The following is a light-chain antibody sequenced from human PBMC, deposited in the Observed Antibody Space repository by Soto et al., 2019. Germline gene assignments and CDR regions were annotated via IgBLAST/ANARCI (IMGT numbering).Light chain of an antibody. J-gene: IGLJ3*02. CDR2: DVT. Sequence: QSALTQPRSVSASPGQSVTISCTGTSSDVGDYNYVSWYQHHPGKAPKLMIFDVTKRPSGVPDRFSGSKSGNTASLTISGLQAEDEADYYCCSYAGTYTFAVFGGGTKVTVL. CDR3: CSYAGTYTFAV. V-gene: IGLV2-11*01. CDR1: SSDVGDYNY.